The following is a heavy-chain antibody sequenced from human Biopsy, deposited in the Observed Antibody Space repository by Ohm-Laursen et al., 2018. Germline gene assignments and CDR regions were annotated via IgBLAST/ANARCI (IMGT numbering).Heavy chain of an antibody. D-gene: IGHD2-2*01. V-gene: IGHV4-34*01. CDR1: GGTYSGYY. CDR3: ARFIVPSLHCSNGVYPIRWFDP. Sequence: GTLSLTCAVYGGTYSGYYWSWIRQPPGKGLEWIGEVHHDGRANYNPSLKSRVTISGDMSKKQFSLKLSGVTAADTAVYYCARFIVPSLHCSNGVYPIRWFDPWGQGTLVTVFS. J-gene: IGHJ5*02. CDR2: VHHDGRA.